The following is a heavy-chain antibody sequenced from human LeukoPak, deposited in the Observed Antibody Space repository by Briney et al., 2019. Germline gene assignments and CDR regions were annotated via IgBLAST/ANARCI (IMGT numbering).Heavy chain of an antibody. Sequence: GGSLRLSCAASGFTFSSYSMNWVRQAPGKGLEWVSSISSSSSYIYYADSVKGRVTISRDNAENSLYLQMSSLRAEDTALYYCARTYYYGSRSYSIPYYFDYWGQGTLVTVSS. V-gene: IGHV3-21*04. J-gene: IGHJ4*02. CDR3: ARTYYYGSRSYSIPYYFDY. D-gene: IGHD3-10*01. CDR1: GFTFSSYS. CDR2: ISSSSSYI.